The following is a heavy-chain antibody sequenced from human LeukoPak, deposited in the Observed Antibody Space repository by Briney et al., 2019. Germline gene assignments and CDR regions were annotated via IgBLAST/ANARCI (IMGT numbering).Heavy chain of an antibody. CDR2: IYYGGST. J-gene: IGHJ4*02. Sequence: PSETLSLTCTVSGGSISSYYWSWIRQPPGKGLEWIGYIYYGGSTNYDPSLKSRVTISVDTSKNQFSLKLSSVTAADTAVYYCARGSSLNPYYFDYWGQGTLVTVSS. D-gene: IGHD6-6*01. V-gene: IGHV4-59*01. CDR1: GGSISSYY. CDR3: ARGSSLNPYYFDY.